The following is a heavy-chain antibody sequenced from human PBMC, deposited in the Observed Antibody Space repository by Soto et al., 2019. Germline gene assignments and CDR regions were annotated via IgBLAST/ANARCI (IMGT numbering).Heavy chain of an antibody. D-gene: IGHD3-10*01. CDR1: GGIFSTYA. CDR2: IIPLFGTP. Sequence: QVQLVQSGAEVKKPGSSVKVSCKASGGIFSTYAISWLRQAPGQGLEWKGGIIPLFGTPNYAQKFQGRVTITADESTGTAYMELSRLRSEDTAVYYCARDRADYGSGNYYTRIGCWGQVTLVTVSS. CDR3: ARDRADYGSGNYYTRIGC. V-gene: IGHV1-69*01. J-gene: IGHJ4*02.